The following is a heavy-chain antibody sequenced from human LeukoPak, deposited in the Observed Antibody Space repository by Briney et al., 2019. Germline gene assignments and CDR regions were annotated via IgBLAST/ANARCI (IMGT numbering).Heavy chain of an antibody. V-gene: IGHV3-21*04. CDR2: ISSRSSYI. D-gene: IGHD6-13*01. Sequence: GGSLRLSCAASGFTFSSYSMNWVRQAPGKGLEWVSCISSRSSYIYYADSVKGRFTISRDNAKNTLYLQMNSLRAEDTAVYYCHLARYSSSFGKGYYFDYWGQGTLVTVSS. J-gene: IGHJ4*02. CDR1: GFTFSSYS. CDR3: HLARYSSSFGKGYYFDY.